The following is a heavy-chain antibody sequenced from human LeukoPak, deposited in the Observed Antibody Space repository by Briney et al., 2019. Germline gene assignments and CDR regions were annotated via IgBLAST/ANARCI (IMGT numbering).Heavy chain of an antibody. CDR2: IRYDGSNK. CDR3: ARDKVTY. CDR1: GFTFNRNG. V-gene: IGHV3-30*02. Sequence: GGSLRLSCAASGFTFNRNGMNWVRQAPGKGLEWVTFIRYDGSNKYYADSVKGRFTISRDNAKNSLYLQMNTLRVEDTAVYYCARDKVTYWGQGTLVTVSS. J-gene: IGHJ4*02.